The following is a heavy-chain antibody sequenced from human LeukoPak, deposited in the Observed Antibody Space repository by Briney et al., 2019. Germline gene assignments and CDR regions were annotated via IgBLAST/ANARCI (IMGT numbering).Heavy chain of an antibody. CDR2: ISYDGSNK. D-gene: IGHD2-15*01. V-gene: IGHV3-30-3*01. Sequence: PGGSLRLSCAASGFTFSSYAMHWVRQAPGKGLEWVAVISYDGSNKYYADSVKGRFTISRDNSKNTLYLQMNSLRAEDTAVYYCAGDGGPGCSGGSCYGGLYYYYGMDVWGQGTTVTVSS. CDR3: AGDGGPGCSGGSCYGGLYYYYGMDV. CDR1: GFTFSSYA. J-gene: IGHJ6*02.